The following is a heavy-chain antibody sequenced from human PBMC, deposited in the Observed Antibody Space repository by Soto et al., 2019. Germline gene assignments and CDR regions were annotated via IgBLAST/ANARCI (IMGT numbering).Heavy chain of an antibody. CDR1: GLSLSTNRVG. Sequence: QITLKESGPTLVKPTQTLTLTCTFSGLSLSTNRVGVGWIRQPPGKALEWLTLIYGDDNKHYSPSLKTRLTITKXXSXHLXVLTLTNMDPVETATYYCAHSPASCPGPGCAYFDYWGLGTLVTVSS. CDR2: IYGDDNK. J-gene: IGHJ4*02. D-gene: IGHD2-8*02. V-gene: IGHV2-5*02. CDR3: AHSPASCPGPGCAYFDY.